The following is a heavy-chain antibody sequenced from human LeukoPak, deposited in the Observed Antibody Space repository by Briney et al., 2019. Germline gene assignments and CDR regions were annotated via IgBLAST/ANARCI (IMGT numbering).Heavy chain of an antibody. CDR3: ARYNRGAPAGTIEYYFDY. CDR2: IWYDGSNK. CDR1: GFTFSSYG. V-gene: IGHV3-33*01. D-gene: IGHD6-13*01. J-gene: IGHJ4*02. Sequence: GGSLRLSCAASGFTFSSYGMHWVRQAPGKGLEGVAVIWYDGSNKYYADSVKDRFTISRDNSKNTLYLQMNSLRAEDTAVYYCARYNRGAPAGTIEYYFDYWGQGTLVTVSS.